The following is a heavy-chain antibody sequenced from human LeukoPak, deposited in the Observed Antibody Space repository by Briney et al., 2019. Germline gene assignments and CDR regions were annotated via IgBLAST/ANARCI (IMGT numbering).Heavy chain of an antibody. CDR2: INPSGGST. D-gene: IGHD3-10*01. CDR3: ARSWASSRGFDF. CDR1: GYTFSSYY. V-gene: IGHV1-46*01. J-gene: IGHJ4*02. Sequence: ASVKVSCKASGYTFSSYYMHWVRQAPGQGLEWMGIINPSGGSTSYAQKFQGRVTMTRDTSTSTVYMEVGSLRSEDTAVYYCARSWASSRGFDFWGQGTLVTVSS.